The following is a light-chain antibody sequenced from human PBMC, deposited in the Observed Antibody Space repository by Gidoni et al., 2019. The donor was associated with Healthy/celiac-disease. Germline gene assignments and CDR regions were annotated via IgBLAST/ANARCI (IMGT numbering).Light chain of an antibody. V-gene: IGKV3-11*01. CDR2: DAS. CDR1: QSVSSY. Sequence: EIVLPQHPATLSLSPGERATLSCRASQSVSSYLAWYQQNPGQAPRLLIYDASNRATGIPARFSGSGSGTDFTLTISSLEPEDFAVYYCQQRSNWPPIFTFXPXTKVDI. J-gene: IGKJ3*01. CDR3: QQRSNWPPIFT.